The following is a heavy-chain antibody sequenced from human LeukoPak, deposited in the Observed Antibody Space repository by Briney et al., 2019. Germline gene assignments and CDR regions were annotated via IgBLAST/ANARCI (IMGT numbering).Heavy chain of an antibody. Sequence: SETLSLTCTVSGGSISSYYWTWIRQPPGKGLECIGYIYHRGSANYNPSLKSRVTISVDTSKNQFSLKLSSVTAADTAVYHCARHSTGLISRFDPWGQGTLVTVSS. J-gene: IGHJ5*02. V-gene: IGHV4-59*08. CDR1: GGSISSYY. D-gene: IGHD4-17*01. CDR3: ARHSTGLISRFDP. CDR2: IYHRGSA.